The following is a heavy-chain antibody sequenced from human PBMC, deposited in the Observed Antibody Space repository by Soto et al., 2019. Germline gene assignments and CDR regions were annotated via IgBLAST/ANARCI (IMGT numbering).Heavy chain of an antibody. Sequence: GGSLRLSCEVSGFTVSSNYVSWVRQVPGKGLEWVSVIYIAGNTYYADSVKGRFTLSRDTSKNTLYLQMNSLRAEDTAVYYCARCNDLDTCYFDYWGQGTPVTVSS. CDR2: IYIAGNT. CDR1: GFTVSSNY. V-gene: IGHV3-66*01. D-gene: IGHD2-21*02. CDR3: ARCNDLDTCYFDY. J-gene: IGHJ4*02.